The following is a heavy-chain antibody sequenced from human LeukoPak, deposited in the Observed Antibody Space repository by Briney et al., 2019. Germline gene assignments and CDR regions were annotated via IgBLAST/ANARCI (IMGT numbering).Heavy chain of an antibody. CDR2: IIPILGIA. D-gene: IGHD5-12*01. CDR1: GGTFSSYA. CDR3: ARDGSGYDYSSY. V-gene: IGHV1-69*04. Sequence: SVKVSCKASGGTFSSYAISWVRQAPGQGLEWMGRIIPILGIANHAQKFQGRVTITADKSTSTAYMELSSLRSEDTAVYYCARDGSGYDYSSYWGQGTLVTVSS. J-gene: IGHJ4*02.